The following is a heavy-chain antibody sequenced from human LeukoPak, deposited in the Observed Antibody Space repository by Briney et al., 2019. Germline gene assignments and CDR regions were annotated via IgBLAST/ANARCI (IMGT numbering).Heavy chain of an antibody. CDR3: ARGDYYDSSGYYYEGGRYDY. Sequence: PSETLSLTCAVYGGSFSGYYWSWIRQPPGKGLEWIGEINHSGSTNYNPSLKSRVTISVGTSKNQFSLKLSSVTAADTAVYYCARGDYYDSSGYYYEGGRYDYWGQGTLVTVSS. V-gene: IGHV4-34*01. CDR2: INHSGST. J-gene: IGHJ4*02. D-gene: IGHD3-22*01. CDR1: GGSFSGYY.